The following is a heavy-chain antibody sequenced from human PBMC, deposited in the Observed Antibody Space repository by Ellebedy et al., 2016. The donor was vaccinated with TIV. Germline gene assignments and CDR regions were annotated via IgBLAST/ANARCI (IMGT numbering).Heavy chain of an antibody. CDR3: AREVEVGAPSTAAAFDL. CDR2: VWADETHT. Sequence: GGSLRLXCAASAFNFKRHAFHWVRQAPGRGLEWVAVVWADETHTSYADSVKGRFTISRDNYRNTLYLQMNSLRVEDTALYFCAREVEVGAPSTAAAFDLWGQGTMVTIS. J-gene: IGHJ3*01. V-gene: IGHV3-33*01. D-gene: IGHD1-26*01. CDR1: AFNFKRHA.